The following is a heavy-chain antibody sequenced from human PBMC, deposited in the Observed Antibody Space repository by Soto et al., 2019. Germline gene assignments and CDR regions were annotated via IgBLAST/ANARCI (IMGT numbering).Heavy chain of an antibody. V-gene: IGHV3-23*01. CDR2: ISGSGGST. J-gene: IGHJ6*02. CDR3: AKDADILTGYFLGYGMDV. CDR1: GFTFSSYA. Sequence: TGGSLRLSCAASGFTFSSYAMSWVRQAPGKGLEWVSAISGSGGSTYYADSVKGRFTISRDNSKNTLYLQMNSLRAEDTAVYYCAKDADILTGYFLGYGMDVWGQGTTVTVSS. D-gene: IGHD3-9*01.